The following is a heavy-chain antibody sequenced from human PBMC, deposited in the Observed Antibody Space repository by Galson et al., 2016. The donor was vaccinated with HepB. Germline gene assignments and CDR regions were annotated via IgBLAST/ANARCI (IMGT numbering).Heavy chain of an antibody. Sequence: SVKVSCKASGYTFTSYGISWVRQAPGQGLEWMGWISAYNGNTNYAQKLQGRVTMTTDTSTSTAYMALRSLRSDDTAVYYCASVRSDYYYGMDVWGQGTTVTVSS. J-gene: IGHJ6*02. V-gene: IGHV1-18*01. CDR1: GYTFTSYG. D-gene: IGHD6-6*01. CDR3: ASVRSDYYYGMDV. CDR2: ISAYNGNT.